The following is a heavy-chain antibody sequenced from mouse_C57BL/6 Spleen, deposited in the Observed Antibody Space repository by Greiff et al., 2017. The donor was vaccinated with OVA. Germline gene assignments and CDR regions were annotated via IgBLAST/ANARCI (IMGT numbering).Heavy chain of an antibody. CDR2: IYPRSGNT. Sequence: VQLQQSGAELARPGASVKLSCKASGYTFTSYGISWVKQRTGQGLEWIGEIYPRSGNTYYNEKFKGKATLTAAKSSSTAYMELRSLTSEDSAVYFGASLYYYGSSPYFDYWGQGTTLTVSS. CDR3: ASLYYYGSSPYFDY. CDR1: GYTFTSYG. D-gene: IGHD1-1*01. V-gene: IGHV1-81*01. J-gene: IGHJ2*01.